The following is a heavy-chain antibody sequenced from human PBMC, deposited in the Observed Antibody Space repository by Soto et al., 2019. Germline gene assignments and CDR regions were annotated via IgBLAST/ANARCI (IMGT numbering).Heavy chain of an antibody. CDR3: ARGGGGYAETKTYDY. V-gene: IGHV4-30-4*01. J-gene: IGHJ4*02. CDR1: GGSISSCDYY. Sequence: QVQLQESGPGLVKSSQTLSLTCTVSGGSISSCDYYWSWIRQPPGKGLEWIGYIYYSGSTYYNPSLKSRITISVDTSKTQFSLNLSSVTAANTAVYYCARGGGGYAETKTYDYWGQGTLVTVSS. D-gene: IGHD5-12*01. CDR2: IYYSGST.